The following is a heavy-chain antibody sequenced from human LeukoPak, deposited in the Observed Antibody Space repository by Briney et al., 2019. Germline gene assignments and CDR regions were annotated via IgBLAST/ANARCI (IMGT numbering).Heavy chain of an antibody. CDR2: ISGSGGST. Sequence: GRSLRLSCAASGFTFSSYAMSWVRQAPGKGLEWVSAISGSGGSTYYADSVKGRFTISRDNSKNTLYLQMDSLRAEDTAVYYCAKTVLRFLEWYMGDAFDIWGQGTMVTVSS. CDR3: AKTVLRFLEWYMGDAFDI. D-gene: IGHD3-3*01. J-gene: IGHJ3*02. V-gene: IGHV3-23*01. CDR1: GFTFSSYA.